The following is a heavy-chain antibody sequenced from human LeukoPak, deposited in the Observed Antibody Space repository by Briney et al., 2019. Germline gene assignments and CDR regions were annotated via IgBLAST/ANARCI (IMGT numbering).Heavy chain of an antibody. CDR1: GGSISSSIYY. J-gene: IGHJ4*02. V-gene: IGHV4-39*01. Sequence: SETLSLTCTVSGGSISSSIYYWGWIRQPPGKGLEWIGSIYYSGSTYYNPSLKSRVTISVDTSKNQFSLKLRSVTAADTAVYYCARQGFGERPLDYWGQGTLVTVSS. CDR3: ARQGFGERPLDY. D-gene: IGHD3-10*01. CDR2: IYYSGST.